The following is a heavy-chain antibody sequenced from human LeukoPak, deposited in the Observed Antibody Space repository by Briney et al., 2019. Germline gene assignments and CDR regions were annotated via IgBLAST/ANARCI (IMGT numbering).Heavy chain of an antibody. CDR3: VRHYYYYGMDV. D-gene: IGHD3-16*01. Sequence: SETLFLTCTVSGGSISSYYWSWIRQPPGKGLEWIGYIYYSGSTNYNPSLKSRVTISVDTSKNQFSLKLSSVTAADTAVYYCVRHYYYYGMDVWGQGTTVTVSS. CDR2: IYYSGST. V-gene: IGHV4-59*08. J-gene: IGHJ6*02. CDR1: GGSISSYY.